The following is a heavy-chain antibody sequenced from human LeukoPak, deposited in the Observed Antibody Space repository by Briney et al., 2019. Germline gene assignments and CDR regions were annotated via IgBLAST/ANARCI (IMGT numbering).Heavy chain of an antibody. Sequence: GGSLRLSCAASGFTFSSYSMNWVRQAPGKGLEWVSSISSSSSYIYYADSVKGRFTISRDNAKNSLYLQMNSLRAEDTAVYYCASIPVLIADDYYYYYMDVWGKGTTVTVSS. D-gene: IGHD2-8*01. J-gene: IGHJ6*03. CDR1: GFTFSSYS. CDR2: ISSSSSYI. CDR3: ASIPVLIADDYYYYYMDV. V-gene: IGHV3-21*01.